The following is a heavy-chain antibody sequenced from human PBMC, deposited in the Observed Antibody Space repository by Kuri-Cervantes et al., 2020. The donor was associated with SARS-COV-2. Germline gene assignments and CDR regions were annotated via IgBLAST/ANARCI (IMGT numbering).Heavy chain of an antibody. J-gene: IGHJ4*02. Sequence: GESLKISCAACGFTFSSYDMHWVRQATGKGLEWVSAIGTAGDTYYPGSVKGQFTISRENAKNSLYLQMNSLRAGDTAVYYCARRGSKRGWFGEYEGFDYWGQGTLVTVSS. CDR3: ARRGSKRGWFGEYEGFDY. CDR2: IGTAGDT. D-gene: IGHD3-10*01. CDR1: GFTFSSYD. V-gene: IGHV3-13*03.